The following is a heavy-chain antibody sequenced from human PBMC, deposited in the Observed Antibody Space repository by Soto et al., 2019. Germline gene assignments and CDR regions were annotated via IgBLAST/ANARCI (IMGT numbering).Heavy chain of an antibody. CDR3: ARDWLGCSGDSCHQGSPGYYYYGMDV. Sequence: PXQTPCLSGTVVGGSSVFYGCRLIRQPPGKGLEWIGNIYYSGSTNYDPSLTSRVTISADTSKNQFSLRLTSVTAADTAVYYCARDWLGCSGDSCHQGSPGYYYYGMDVWGQGATVTVSS. CDR2: IYYSGST. D-gene: IGHD2-15*01. V-gene: IGHV4-59*12. CDR1: GGSSVFYG. J-gene: IGHJ6*02.